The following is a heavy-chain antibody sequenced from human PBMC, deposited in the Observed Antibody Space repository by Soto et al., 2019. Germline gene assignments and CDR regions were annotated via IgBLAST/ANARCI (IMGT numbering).Heavy chain of an antibody. CDR1: GFTFSSYG. CDR2: ISYDGSDK. V-gene: IGHV3-30*18. D-gene: IGHD3-10*01. Sequence: VQLVESGGGLVQPGRSLRLSCAASGFTFSSYGMHWVRQAPGKGLEWVAVISYDGSDKYYADSVKGRFTISRDNSRNTLYLQMNYLRAEDTAVYYCAKDSLRDIWFGEFRADYWGQGTLVTVSS. J-gene: IGHJ4*02. CDR3: AKDSLRDIWFGEFRADY.